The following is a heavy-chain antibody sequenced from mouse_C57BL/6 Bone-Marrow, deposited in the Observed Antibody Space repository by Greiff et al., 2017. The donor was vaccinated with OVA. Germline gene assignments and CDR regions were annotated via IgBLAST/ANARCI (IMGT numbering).Heavy chain of an antibody. Sequence: VQLQESGPELVKPGASVKISCKASGYAFSSSWMNWVKQRPGKGLEWIGRIYPGDGDTNYNGKFKGKATLTADKSSSTAYMQLSSLTSEDSAVYFCARLYYEYTGYAMDYWGQGTSVTVSS. CDR2: IYPGDGDT. V-gene: IGHV1-82*01. CDR3: ARLYYEYTGYAMDY. J-gene: IGHJ4*01. CDR1: GYAFSSSW. D-gene: IGHD2-4*01.